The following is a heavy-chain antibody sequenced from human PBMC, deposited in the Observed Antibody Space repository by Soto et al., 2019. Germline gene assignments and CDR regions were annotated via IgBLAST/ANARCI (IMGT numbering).Heavy chain of an antibody. CDR1: GFTFSSYA. Sequence: EVQLLESGGGLVQPGGSLRLSCAASGFTFSSYAMSWVRQAPGKGLEWVSAISGSGGSTYYADSVKGRFTISRDNSKNTLYLQMNSLRAEDTAVYYCAKDDSSSWYGLAVPQIGSDYWGQGTLVTVSS. D-gene: IGHD6-13*01. CDR3: AKDDSSSWYGLAVPQIGSDY. V-gene: IGHV3-23*01. CDR2: ISGSGGST. J-gene: IGHJ4*02.